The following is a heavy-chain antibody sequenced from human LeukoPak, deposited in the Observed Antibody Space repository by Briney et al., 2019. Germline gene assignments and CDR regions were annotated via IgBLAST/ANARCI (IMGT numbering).Heavy chain of an antibody. J-gene: IGHJ4*02. CDR2: ISYDGSNK. CDR3: AKQITIFGSFDY. D-gene: IGHD3-3*01. Sequence: KGLEWVAVISYDGSNKYYADSVKGRFTISRDNSKNTLYLQMNSLRAEDTAVYYCAKQITIFGSFDYWGQETLVTVSS. V-gene: IGHV3-30*18.